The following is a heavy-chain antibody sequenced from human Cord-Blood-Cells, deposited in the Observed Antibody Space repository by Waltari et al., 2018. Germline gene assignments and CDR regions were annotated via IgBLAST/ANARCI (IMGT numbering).Heavy chain of an antibody. CDR3: ARDLYSSSDFDY. V-gene: IGHV1-8*01. CDR2: LNPNSGNT. D-gene: IGHD6-6*01. Sequence: QVQLVQSGAEVKKPGASATVSCKASGYTFTSSANNWVRQATGQGLEWMGWLNPNSGNTGYAQKFQGRVTMTRNTSISTAYMELSSLRSEDTAVYYCARDLYSSSDFDYWGQGTLVTVSS. J-gene: IGHJ4*02. CDR1: GYTFTSSA.